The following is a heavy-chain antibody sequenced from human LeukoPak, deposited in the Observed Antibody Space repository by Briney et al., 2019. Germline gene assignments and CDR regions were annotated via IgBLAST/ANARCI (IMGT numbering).Heavy chain of an antibody. CDR1: GYTFISYA. Sequence: ASVKVSCKASGYTFISYAMHWVRQAPGQRLEWMGWINAGNGNTKYSQKFQGRVTITRDTSASTAYMELSSLRSEDTAVYYCARDGSAMAQPYPYHWGQGTLGPVFS. CDR3: ARDGSAMAQPYPYH. J-gene: IGHJ4*01. V-gene: IGHV1-3*01. CDR2: INAGNGNT. D-gene: IGHD5-18*01.